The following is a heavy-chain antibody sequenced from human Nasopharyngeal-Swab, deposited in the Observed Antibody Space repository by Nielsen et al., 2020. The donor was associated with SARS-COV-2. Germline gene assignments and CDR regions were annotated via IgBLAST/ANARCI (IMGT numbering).Heavy chain of an antibody. CDR1: GFTFSSYW. CDR3: AKDIPWASSGPYDYYGMDV. CDR2: IKQSGSGQ. Sequence: GGSLRLSCVASGFTFSSYWMSWVRQAPGKGLEWVAHIKQSGSGQYYVDSVKGRFTISRDNAKNSLYLQMNSLRAEDTALYYCAKDIPWASSGPYDYYGMDVWGQGTTVTVSS. D-gene: IGHD6-19*01. J-gene: IGHJ6*02. V-gene: IGHV3-7*03.